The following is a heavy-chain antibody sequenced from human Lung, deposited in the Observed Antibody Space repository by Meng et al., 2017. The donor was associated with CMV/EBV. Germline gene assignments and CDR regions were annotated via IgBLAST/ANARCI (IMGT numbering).Heavy chain of an antibody. CDR2: IYYSGNT. D-gene: IGHD3-16*01. Sequence: SETPSLXCTVSGYSISSPYYWGWIRQPPGMGLEWIGSIYYSGNTYYNPSLKSRVTISVDTSKNQFSLKLSSVTAADTAVYYCARDRRGSYVTGWGYWGQGTXVTVSS. CDR1: GYSISSPYY. V-gene: IGHV4-38-2*02. J-gene: IGHJ4*02. CDR3: ARDRRGSYVTGWGY.